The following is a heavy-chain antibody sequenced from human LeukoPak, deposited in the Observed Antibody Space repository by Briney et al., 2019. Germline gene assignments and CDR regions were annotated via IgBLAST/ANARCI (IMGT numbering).Heavy chain of an antibody. Sequence: GASVKVSCKASGYTFTGYYMHWVRQAPGQGLEWMGWINPNSGGTNYAQKFQGRVTITADKSTSTAYMELSSLRSEDTAVYYCASSSRGTDAIPKTNYYYYYYMDVWGKGTTVTVSS. J-gene: IGHJ6*03. CDR1: GYTFTGYY. CDR3: ASSSRGTDAIPKTNYYYYYYMDV. D-gene: IGHD1-1*01. CDR2: INPNSGGT. V-gene: IGHV1-2*02.